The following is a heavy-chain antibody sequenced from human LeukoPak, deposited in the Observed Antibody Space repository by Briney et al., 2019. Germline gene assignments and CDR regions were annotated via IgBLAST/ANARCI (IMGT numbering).Heavy chain of an antibody. Sequence: ASVKVSFKASGGTFSSYAISWVRQAPGQGLEWMGRIIPILGIANYAQKFQGRVTITADKSTSTAYMELSSLRSEDTAVYYCARTLPHYYDSSGYPHFQHWGQGTLVTVSS. CDR1: GGTFSSYA. CDR3: ARTLPHYYDSSGYPHFQH. J-gene: IGHJ1*01. D-gene: IGHD3-22*01. CDR2: IIPILGIA. V-gene: IGHV1-69*04.